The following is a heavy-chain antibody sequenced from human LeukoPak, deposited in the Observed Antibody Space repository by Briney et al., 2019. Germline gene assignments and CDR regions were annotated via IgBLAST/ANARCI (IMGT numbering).Heavy chain of an antibody. D-gene: IGHD3-9*01. J-gene: IGHJ4*02. CDR3: AKRYFDWLSAFDH. V-gene: IGHV3-23*01. CDR2: ITGSGDRT. CDR1: GFTFSASA. Sequence: PGGSLRLSCVASGFTFSASAMTWVRQAPGKGLEWVSIITGSGDRTYYGDSVKGPFSISRDNSKNTLYLQMNSLRAEDTAVYYCAKRYFDWLSAFDHWGQGALVTVSS.